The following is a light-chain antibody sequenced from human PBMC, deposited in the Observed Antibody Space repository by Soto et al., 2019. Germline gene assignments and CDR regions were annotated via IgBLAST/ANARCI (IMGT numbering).Light chain of an antibody. V-gene: IGKV3-20*01. CDR3: QQYGSSPPYT. CDR2: GAS. CDR1: QSVSSSS. J-gene: IGKJ2*01. Sequence: EIVLTQSPCSLSLSPGDRATLSCRASQSVSSSSLSWYQQKPDQAPRLLIYGASTRATGIPDRFSGSGSGTDFTLTIIRLEPEDFAVYYCQQYGSSPPYTFGQGTKLEIK.